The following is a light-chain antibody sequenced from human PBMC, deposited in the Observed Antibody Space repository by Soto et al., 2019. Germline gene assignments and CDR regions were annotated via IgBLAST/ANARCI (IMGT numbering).Light chain of an antibody. CDR2: AVS. V-gene: IGLV2-11*01. Sequence: QSALTQPRSVSGSPGQSVTISCTGTSSVVGDYNYVSWYQQHPGKAPKLMIYAVSNRPSGVPDRFSGSKSGKTASLTISGLQDEDEADYYCCSDAGRSDVFGPGTKLTVL. CDR3: CSDAGRSDV. J-gene: IGLJ1*01. CDR1: SSVVGDYNY.